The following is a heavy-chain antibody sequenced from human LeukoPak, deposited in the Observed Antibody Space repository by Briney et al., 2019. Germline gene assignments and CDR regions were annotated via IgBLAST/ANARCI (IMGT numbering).Heavy chain of an antibody. CDR3: ARGGPIK. J-gene: IGHJ4*02. D-gene: IGHD5-24*01. Sequence: SETLSLTCTVSGGSISSLIYYWGWIRQPPGKGLEWIGSIHYSGSTYYSPSLKSRVTISVDTSRNQFSLKLTSVTAADTAVYYCARGGPIKWGQGTLVTVSS. CDR1: GGSISSLIYY. V-gene: IGHV4-39*07. CDR2: IHYSGST.